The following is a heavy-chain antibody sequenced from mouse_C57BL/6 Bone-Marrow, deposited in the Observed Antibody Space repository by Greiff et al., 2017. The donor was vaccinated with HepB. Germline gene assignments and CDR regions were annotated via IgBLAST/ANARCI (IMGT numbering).Heavy chain of an antibody. V-gene: IGHV5-4*01. CDR2: ISDGGSYT. CDR3: ARETPWFAY. Sequence: EVKLVESGGGLVKPGGSLKLSCAASGFTFSSYAMSWVRQTPEKRLEWVATISDGGSYTYYPDNVKGRFTISRDNAKNNLYLQMSHLKSEDTAMYYCARETPWFAYWGQGTLVTVSA. CDR1: GFTFSSYA. J-gene: IGHJ3*01.